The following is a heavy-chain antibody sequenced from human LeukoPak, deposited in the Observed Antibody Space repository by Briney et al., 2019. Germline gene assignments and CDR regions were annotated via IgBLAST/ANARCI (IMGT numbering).Heavy chain of an antibody. V-gene: IGHV1-24*01. J-gene: IGHJ4*02. CDR1: GYTLTELS. Sequence: ASVKVSCKVSGYTLTELSMHWVRQAPGKGLEWMGGFDPVDGETIYAQKFQGRVTMTEDTSTDTAYMELSSLRSEDTAVYYCATSPWLVRSRSFDYWGQGTLVTVSS. CDR3: ATSPWLVRSRSFDY. D-gene: IGHD6-19*01. CDR2: FDPVDGET.